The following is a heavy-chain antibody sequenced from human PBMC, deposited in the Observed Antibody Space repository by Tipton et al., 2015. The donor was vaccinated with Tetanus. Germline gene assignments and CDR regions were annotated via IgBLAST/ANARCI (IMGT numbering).Heavy chain of an antibody. J-gene: IGHJ4*02. CDR2: IGGSGRTI. Sequence: SLRLSCSVSVGSVSSGSYYWTWVRQAPGKGLEWVAYIGGSGRTIFYADSVKGRFTISRDNAKNSLFLQMNSLRAEDTAVYYCARDKTRYDVLTGYYPFDFWGQGTLVTVSS. CDR3: ARDKTRYDVLTGYYPFDF. D-gene: IGHD3-9*01. CDR1: VGSVSSGSYY. V-gene: IGHV3-48*03.